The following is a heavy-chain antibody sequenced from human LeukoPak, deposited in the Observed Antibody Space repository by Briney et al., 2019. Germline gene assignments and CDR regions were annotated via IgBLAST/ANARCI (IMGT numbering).Heavy chain of an antibody. CDR3: AKGGRYFDWLFLPHDY. CDR1: GFTFSDYY. J-gene: IGHJ4*02. D-gene: IGHD3-9*01. CDR2: ISSSGSTI. Sequence: PGGSLRLSCAASGFTFSDYYMSWIRQAPGKGLEWVSYISSSGSTIYYADSVKGRFTISRDNSKNTLYLQMNSLRAEDTAVYYCAKGGRYFDWLFLPHDYWGQGTLVTVSS. V-gene: IGHV3-11*04.